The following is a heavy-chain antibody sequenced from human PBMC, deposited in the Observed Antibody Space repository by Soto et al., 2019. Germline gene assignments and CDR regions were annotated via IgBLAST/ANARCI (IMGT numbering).Heavy chain of an antibody. Sequence: XGTLALTCTASGGSFSSYYRRGIRQPPGKGLEWIGYIYYSGSTNYNPSLKSRVTISVDTSKNQFSLKLSSVTAADTAVYYCARAPGFYDSSGYRFDYWGQGTLVTVPS. CDR3: ARAPGFYDSSGYRFDY. J-gene: IGHJ4*02. V-gene: IGHV4-59*01. CDR2: IYYSGST. CDR1: GGSFSSYY. D-gene: IGHD3-22*01.